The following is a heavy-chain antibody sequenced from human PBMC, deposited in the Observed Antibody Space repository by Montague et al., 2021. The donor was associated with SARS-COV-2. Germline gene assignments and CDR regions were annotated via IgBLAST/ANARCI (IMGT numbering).Heavy chain of an antibody. Sequence: SLRLSCAASGFTVSSNYMSWVRQAPGKGLEWVSVIYSGGSTYYADSVKGRFTISRDNSKNTLYLQMNSLRAEDTAVYYCARAPFDDFWSGYTYYFDYRGQGTLVTVSS. CDR3: ARAPFDDFWSGYTYYFDY. J-gene: IGHJ4*02. CDR2: IYSGGST. D-gene: IGHD3-3*01. CDR1: GFTVSSNY. V-gene: IGHV3-53*01.